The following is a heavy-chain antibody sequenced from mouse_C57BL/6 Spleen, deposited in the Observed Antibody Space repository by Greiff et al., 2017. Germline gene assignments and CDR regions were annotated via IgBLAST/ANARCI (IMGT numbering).Heavy chain of an antibody. V-gene: IGHV1-81*01. J-gene: IGHJ1*03. CDR3: AGITTVGAHGWDFDD. D-gene: IGHD1-1*01. CDR1: GYTFTSYG. Sequence: QVHVQQSGAELVRPGASVKLSCKASGYTFTSYGISWVKQRPGQGLEWIGEIYPRSGNTNYNEKFKGKATLTADKSSSTAYMQLRSLTSEDSAVYYCAGITTVGAHGWDFDDWGKGTTVTVSS. CDR2: IYPRSGNT.